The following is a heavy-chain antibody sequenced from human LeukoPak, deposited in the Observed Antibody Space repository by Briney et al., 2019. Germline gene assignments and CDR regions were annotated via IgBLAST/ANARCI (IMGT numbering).Heavy chain of an antibody. CDR2: IKQDGSEK. CDR3: ARGPAWYYYDSSNAFDI. CDR1: GFTFSSYW. Sequence: PGGSLRLSCAASGFTFSSYWMSWVRQAPGKGLEWVANIKQDGSEKYYVDSVKGRFTISRDNAKNSLYLQMNSLRAEDTAVYYCARGPAWYYYDSSNAFDIWGQGTMVTVSS. D-gene: IGHD3-22*01. J-gene: IGHJ3*02. V-gene: IGHV3-7*01.